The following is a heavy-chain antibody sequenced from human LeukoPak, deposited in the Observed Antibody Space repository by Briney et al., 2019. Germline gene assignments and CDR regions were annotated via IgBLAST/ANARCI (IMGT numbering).Heavy chain of an antibody. CDR1: GYSIRSGYY. Sequence: PSETLSLTCGVSGYSIRSGYYWGWIRQSPGKGLEWIGSIHHSGSTCYSPSLKSRVTISVDKSKNQFSLKLSSVTAADTAVYYCARDRESSPWELLLDYWGQGTLVTVSS. CDR3: ARDRESSPWELLLDY. J-gene: IGHJ4*02. CDR2: IHHSGST. V-gene: IGHV4-38-2*02. D-gene: IGHD1-26*01.